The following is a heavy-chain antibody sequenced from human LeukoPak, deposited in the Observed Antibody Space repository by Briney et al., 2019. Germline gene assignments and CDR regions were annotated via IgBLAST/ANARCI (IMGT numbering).Heavy chain of an antibody. CDR1: GFTFGSYA. V-gene: IGHV3-30-3*01. D-gene: IGHD3-10*02. Sequence: GRSLRLPCAASGFTFGSYAMHWVRQAPGKGLEWVAVMSFDGTHIYYADSVKGRFTISRDNSKNTLYLQMNSLRAEDTAVYYCARCSGYGMDVWGQGTTVTVYS. CDR3: ARCSGYGMDV. CDR2: MSFDGTHI. J-gene: IGHJ6*02.